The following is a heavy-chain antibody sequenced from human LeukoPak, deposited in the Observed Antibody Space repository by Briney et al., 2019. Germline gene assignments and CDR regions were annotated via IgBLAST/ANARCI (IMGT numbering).Heavy chain of an antibody. J-gene: IGHJ6*02. CDR1: GFTFSDYY. D-gene: IGHD6-13*01. Sequence: PGGSLRLSCAASGFTFSDYYMSWIRQAPGKGLEWVSYISSSGNTIYYADSVKGRFTISRDNAKNSLYLQMNSLRAEDTAVYYCARAEGREYSSSWWSYGMDVWGQGTTVTVSS. CDR3: ARAEGREYSSSWWSYGMDV. CDR2: ISSSGNTI. V-gene: IGHV3-11*01.